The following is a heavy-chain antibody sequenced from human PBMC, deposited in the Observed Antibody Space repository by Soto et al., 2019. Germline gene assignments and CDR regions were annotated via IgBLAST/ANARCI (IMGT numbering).Heavy chain of an antibody. D-gene: IGHD5-18*01. V-gene: IGHV1-69*13. CDR2: IIPIFGTA. J-gene: IGHJ5*02. CDR1: GGTFSSYA. Sequence: SVKVSCTASGGTFSSYAISCGRQAPGQGLEWMGGIIPIFGTANYAQKFQGRVTITADESMSTAYTELSRLRSEDTAVYYCARAPGVDTAMAVRFDPWGQGTLVTVSS. CDR3: ARAPGVDTAMAVRFDP.